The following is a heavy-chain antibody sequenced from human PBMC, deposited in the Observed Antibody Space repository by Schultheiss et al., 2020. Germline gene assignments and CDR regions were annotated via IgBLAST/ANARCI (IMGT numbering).Heavy chain of an antibody. D-gene: IGHD6-13*01. CDR3: ASWRGSWYALDY. Sequence: WGSLRLTCAASGFTFSSYGMHWVRQAPGKGLEWVANIKQDGSEKYYVDSVKGRFTISRDNSKNTLYLQMNSLRAEDTAVYYCASWRGSWYALDYWGQGTLVTVSS. V-gene: IGHV3-30*02. CDR2: IKQDGSEK. J-gene: IGHJ4*02. CDR1: GFTFSSYG.